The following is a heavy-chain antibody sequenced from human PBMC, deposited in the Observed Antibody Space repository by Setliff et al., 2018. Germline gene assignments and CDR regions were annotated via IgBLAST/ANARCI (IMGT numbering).Heavy chain of an antibody. CDR2: MYYSGST. V-gene: IGHV4-39*01. J-gene: IGHJ3*02. CDR3: ARRGRGAGRRTYAFDI. Sequence: SETLSLTCSVSGGSISSSSYYWGWIRQPPGKGLEWIGSMYYSGSTYYNPSLKSRVTISVDTSKNQFSLKLSSVTAADTAVYYCARRGRGAGRRTYAFDIWCQGTMVTVSS. CDR1: GGSISSSSYY. D-gene: IGHD3-16*01.